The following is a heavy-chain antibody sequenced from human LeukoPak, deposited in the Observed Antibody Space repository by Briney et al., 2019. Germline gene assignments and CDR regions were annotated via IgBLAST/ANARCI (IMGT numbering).Heavy chain of an antibody. D-gene: IGHD4-17*01. V-gene: IGHV1-2*02. CDR3: ARDPTTVTAGDAFDI. CDR2: INPNSGGT. CDR1: GYTFTGYY. Sequence: GASVKVSRKASGYTFTGYYMHWVRQAPGQGLEWMGWINPNSGGTNYAQKFQGRVTMTRDTSTSTVYMELSSLRSEDTAVYYCARDPTTVTAGDAFDIWGQGTMVTVSS. J-gene: IGHJ3*02.